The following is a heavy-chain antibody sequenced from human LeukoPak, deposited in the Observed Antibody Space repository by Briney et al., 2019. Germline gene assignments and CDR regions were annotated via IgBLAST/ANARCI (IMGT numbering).Heavy chain of an antibody. CDR3: ARDGYSYGSYFDY. CDR1: GGSISSGGYY. V-gene: IGHV4-61*02. D-gene: IGHD5-18*01. CDR2: IYTSGST. J-gene: IGHJ4*02. Sequence: SETLSLTCTVSGGSISSGGYYWSWIRQPAGKGLEWIGRIYTSGSTNYNPSLKSRVTISVDTSKNQFSLKLSSVTAADTAVYYCARDGYSYGSYFDYWGQGTLVTVSS.